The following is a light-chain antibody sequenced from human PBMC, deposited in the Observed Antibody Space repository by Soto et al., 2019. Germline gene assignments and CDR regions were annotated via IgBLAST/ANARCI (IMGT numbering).Light chain of an antibody. Sequence: AVMTQSPLSLPVTLVQPASISFMSSQSLVYGDVNTYLNLFQQRXGKSPRRXIYSISNRDSGVPERFRGSGSGTDFTLKISRVAAEDIGLYYCMRGTHWPLTFGQGTRLEIK. V-gene: IGKV2-30*01. CDR3: MRGTHWPLT. CDR2: SIS. CDR1: QSLVYGDVNTY. J-gene: IGKJ5*01.